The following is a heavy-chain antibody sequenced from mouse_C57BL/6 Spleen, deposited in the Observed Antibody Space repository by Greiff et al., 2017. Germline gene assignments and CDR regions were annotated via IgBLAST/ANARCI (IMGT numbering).Heavy chain of an antibody. Sequence: VQLQQSGAELMKPGASVKLSCKATGYTFTGYWIEWVKQRPGHGLEWIGEILPGRGSTNNNEKFKGKATFTADTSSNTAYMQLSSLTTEDSAIYYCARYGGYYIDYWGQGTTLTVSS. CDR1: GYTFTGYW. D-gene: IGHD1-1*02. CDR2: ILPGRGST. CDR3: ARYGGYYIDY. J-gene: IGHJ2*01. V-gene: IGHV1-9*01.